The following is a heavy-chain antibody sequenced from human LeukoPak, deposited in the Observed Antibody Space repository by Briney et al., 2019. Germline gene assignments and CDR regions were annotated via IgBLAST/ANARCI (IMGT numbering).Heavy chain of an antibody. CDR1: GFSFSTYE. CDR3: ARDDYDYVWGS. D-gene: IGHD3-16*01. CDR2: ISASGQTI. Sequence: GGSLRLSCAASGFSFSTYEFHWVRHAPGKGLEWVSYISASGQTIYYADSVRGRFTISRDNAKNSLYLQMNSLRAEDTAVYYCARDDYDYVWGSWGQGTMVTVSS. J-gene: IGHJ3*01. V-gene: IGHV3-48*03.